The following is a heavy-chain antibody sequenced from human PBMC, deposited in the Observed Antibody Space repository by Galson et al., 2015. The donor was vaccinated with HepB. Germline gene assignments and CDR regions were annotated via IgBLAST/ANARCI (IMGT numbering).Heavy chain of an antibody. CDR3: ATWRDGAAAGIWAFDI. J-gene: IGHJ3*02. CDR2: INPSGGST. CDR1: GYTFTSYY. V-gene: IGHV1-46*04. D-gene: IGHD6-13*01. Sequence: SVKVSCKASGYTFTSYYMHWVRQAPGQGLEWMGIINPSGGSTSYAQKLQGRVTMTRDTSTSTVYMELSSLRSEDTAVYYCATWRDGAAAGIWAFDIWGQGTMVTVSS.